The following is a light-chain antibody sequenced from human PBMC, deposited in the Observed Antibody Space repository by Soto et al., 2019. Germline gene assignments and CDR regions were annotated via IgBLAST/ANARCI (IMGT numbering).Light chain of an antibody. CDR1: QGISSA. Sequence: AIQLTQSPSSLSASVGDRVTITCRASQGISSALAWYQQKPGKAPKLLIYDASSLESGVPSRFSGSGSGTEFTLTISSLQPEDFATYYCQQFNSYTYTFGQATKLEIK. CDR2: DAS. CDR3: QQFNSYTYT. J-gene: IGKJ2*01. V-gene: IGKV1-13*02.